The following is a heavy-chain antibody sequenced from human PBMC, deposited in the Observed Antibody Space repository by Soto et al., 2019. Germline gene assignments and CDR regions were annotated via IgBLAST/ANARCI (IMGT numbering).Heavy chain of an antibody. Sequence: EVQLLESGGDLVLPGGSLTLSCAASGFTFDAYAISWVRQAPGKGLEWVSPINGNGASTFHAASVEGRFTIFRDSSKNTVYLQMSSLRAEDTAVYYCAKDADFWTGSQRGRLDPWGQGTLVTVSS. D-gene: IGHD3-3*01. J-gene: IGHJ5*02. V-gene: IGHV3-23*01. CDR3: AKDADFWTGSQRGRLDP. CDR2: INGNGAST. CDR1: GFTFDAYA.